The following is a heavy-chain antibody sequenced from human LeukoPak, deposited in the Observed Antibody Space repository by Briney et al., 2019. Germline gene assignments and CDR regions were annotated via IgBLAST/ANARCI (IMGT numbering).Heavy chain of an antibody. J-gene: IGHJ3*02. CDR3: ARPYCSSTSCYRPFDAFDI. CDR1: GGSISSYY. Sequence: SETLSLTCTVSGGSISSYYWSWIRQPPGKGLEWIGYIYYSGSTNYNPSLKSRVTISVDTSKNQFSLKLSSVTAADTAVYYCARPYCSSTSCYRPFDAFDIWGQGTMVTVSS. D-gene: IGHD2-2*01. CDR2: IYYSGST. V-gene: IGHV4-59*08.